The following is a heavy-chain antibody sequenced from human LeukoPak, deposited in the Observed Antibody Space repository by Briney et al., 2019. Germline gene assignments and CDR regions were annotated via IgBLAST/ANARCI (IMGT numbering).Heavy chain of an antibody. CDR1: GGSISSSSYY. CDR3: ARARRLYSSGLYYYYYYMDV. Sequence: SETLSLTCTVSGGSISSSSYYWGWIRQPAGKGLEWIGRIYTSGSTNYNPSLKSRVTMSVDTSKNQFSLKLSSVTAADTAVYYCARARRLYSSGLYYYYYYMDVWGKGTTVTISS. D-gene: IGHD6-19*01. V-gene: IGHV4-61*02. J-gene: IGHJ6*03. CDR2: IYTSGST.